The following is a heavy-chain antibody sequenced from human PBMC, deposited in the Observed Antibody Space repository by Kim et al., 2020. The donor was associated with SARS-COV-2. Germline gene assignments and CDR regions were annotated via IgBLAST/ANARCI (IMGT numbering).Heavy chain of an antibody. V-gene: IGHV3-30*18. D-gene: IGHD6-13*01. CDR3: ANKRTAAGTEAEFDY. CDR1: GFTFSSYG. J-gene: IGHJ4*02. Sequence: GGSLRLSCAASGFTFSSYGMHWVRQAPGKGLEWVAVISYDGSNKYYADSVKGRFTISRDNSKNTLYLQMNSLRAEDTAVYYCANKRTAAGTEAEFDYWGQGTLVTVSS. CDR2: ISYDGSNK.